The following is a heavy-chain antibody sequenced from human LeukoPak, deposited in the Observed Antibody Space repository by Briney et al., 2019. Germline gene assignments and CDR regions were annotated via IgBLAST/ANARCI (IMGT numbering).Heavy chain of an antibody. Sequence: SVKVSCKASGGTFSSYAISWVRQAPGQGLEWMGGIIPIFGTANYAQKFQGRVTMTRITSTNTAYLELRNLISDDTAVYYCVRDLTPSFCTSGSCPYGGYFDHWGQGTLVTVSS. J-gene: IGHJ4*02. CDR3: VRDLTPSFCTSGSCPYGGYFDH. CDR1: GGTFSSYA. CDR2: IIPIFGTA. D-gene: IGHD2-15*01. V-gene: IGHV1-69*05.